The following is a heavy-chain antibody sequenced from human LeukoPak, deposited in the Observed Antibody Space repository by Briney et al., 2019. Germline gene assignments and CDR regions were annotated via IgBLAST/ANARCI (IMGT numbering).Heavy chain of an antibody. Sequence: SVKVSCKASGGTFSSYAISWVRQAPGQGLEWMGGIIPIFGTANYAQKFQGRVTITTDESTSTAYMELSSLRSEDTAVYYCARGVGATTHLGYWGQGTLVTVSS. CDR1: GGTFSSYA. CDR2: IIPIFGTA. J-gene: IGHJ4*02. D-gene: IGHD1-26*01. CDR3: ARGVGATTHLGY. V-gene: IGHV1-69*05.